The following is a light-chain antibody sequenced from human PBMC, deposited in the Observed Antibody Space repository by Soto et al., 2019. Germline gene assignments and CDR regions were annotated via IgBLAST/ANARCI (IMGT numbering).Light chain of an antibody. CDR2: ATS. CDR1: QSIGSY. Sequence: IQMPQSPSSLSTSVGDRVTITCRASQSIGSYLNWYQQKPGKAPNLLIYATSSLQSGVPSRFSGSGSGTEFTLTISSLQPDDFATYYCQQYNSYPDAWTFGQGTKVDIK. CDR3: QQYNSYPDAWT. J-gene: IGKJ1*01. V-gene: IGKV1-39*01.